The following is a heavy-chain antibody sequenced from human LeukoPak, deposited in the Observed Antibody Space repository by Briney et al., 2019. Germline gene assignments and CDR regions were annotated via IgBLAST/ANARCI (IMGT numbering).Heavy chain of an antibody. CDR2: IYSGGST. CDR1: GFTVRSNY. Sequence: GGSLRLSCAASGFTVRSNYMSWVRQAPGKGLEWVSLIYSGGSTDYADSVKGRFTISRDNSKNTLYLQMNSLRSEDTAVYYCARGDWGYCSSTSCRSPYDYWGQGTLVTVSS. D-gene: IGHD2-2*01. V-gene: IGHV3-66*01. J-gene: IGHJ4*02. CDR3: ARGDWGYCSSTSCRSPYDY.